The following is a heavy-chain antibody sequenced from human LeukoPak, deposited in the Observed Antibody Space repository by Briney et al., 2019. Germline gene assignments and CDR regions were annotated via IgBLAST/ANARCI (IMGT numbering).Heavy chain of an antibody. J-gene: IGHJ4*02. CDR3: ARDSSSFNAYNFDY. Sequence: SSETLSLTCTVSGGSISSYYWSWIRQPPGKGPEWIGYIYYSGSTNYNPSLKSRVTISVDTSKNQFSLKLSSVTAADTAVYYCARDSSSFNAYNFDYWGQGTLVTVSS. D-gene: IGHD6-6*01. CDR2: IYYSGST. CDR1: GGSISSYY. V-gene: IGHV4-59*01.